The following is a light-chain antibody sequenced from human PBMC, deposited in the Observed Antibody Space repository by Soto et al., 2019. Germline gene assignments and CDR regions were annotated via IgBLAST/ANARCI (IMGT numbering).Light chain of an antibody. V-gene: IGKV1-9*01. CDR3: QQLFDSPIN. J-gene: IGKJ5*01. Sequence: DIQLTPSPSFLSPSIGEIVTITCRASQVISTSLAWYQVKPGKAPKLLIYAASTLESGVPSRFSATVSGTEFSLTITSLQPEDFATYYCQQLFDSPINCGQGTRREIK. CDR1: QVISTS. CDR2: AAS.